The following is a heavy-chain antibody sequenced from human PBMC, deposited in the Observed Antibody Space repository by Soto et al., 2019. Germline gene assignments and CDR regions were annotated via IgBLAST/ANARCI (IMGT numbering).Heavy chain of an antibody. CDR1: GGTFSSYT. J-gene: IGHJ4*02. D-gene: IGHD6-6*01. CDR2: IIPILGIA. Sequence: ASVKVSCKASGGTFSSYTISWVRQAPGQGLEWMGRIIPILGIANYAQKFQGRVTITADKSTSTAYMELSSLRSEDTAVYYCARKTESSSGLASLDYWGQGTLVTVSS. CDR3: ARKTESSSGLASLDY. V-gene: IGHV1-69*02.